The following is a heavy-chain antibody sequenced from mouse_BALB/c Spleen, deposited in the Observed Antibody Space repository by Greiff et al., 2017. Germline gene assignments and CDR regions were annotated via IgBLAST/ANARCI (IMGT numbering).Heavy chain of an antibody. Sequence: VQLQQSGPELVKPGASVKISCKASGYTFTDYNMHWVKQSHGKSLEWIGYIYPYNGGTGYNQKFKSKATLTVDNSSRTAYMELRSLTSEDSAVYYCARLYDGPYYFDYWGQGTTLTVSS. D-gene: IGHD2-3*01. CDR2: IYPYNGGT. CDR3: ARLYDGPYYFDY. J-gene: IGHJ2*01. CDR1: GYTFTDYN. V-gene: IGHV1S29*02.